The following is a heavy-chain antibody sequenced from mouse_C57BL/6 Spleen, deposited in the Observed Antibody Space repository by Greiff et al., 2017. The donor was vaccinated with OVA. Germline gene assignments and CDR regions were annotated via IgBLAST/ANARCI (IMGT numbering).Heavy chain of an antibody. D-gene: IGHD3-2*02. Sequence: EVKLVESGGGLVQPGGSLSLSCAASGFTFTDYYMSWVRQPPGKALEWLGFIRNKANGYTTAYSASVKGRFTISRDNSQSILYLQMNALRAEDSATYYCERLRPSMDYWGQGTSVTVSS. CDR1: GFTFTDYY. CDR3: ERLRPSMDY. V-gene: IGHV7-3*01. CDR2: IRNKANGYTT. J-gene: IGHJ4*01.